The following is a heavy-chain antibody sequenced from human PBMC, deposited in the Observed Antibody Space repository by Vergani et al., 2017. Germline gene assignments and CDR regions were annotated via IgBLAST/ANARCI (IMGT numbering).Heavy chain of an antibody. D-gene: IGHD1-26*01. V-gene: IGHV3-30-3*01. CDR1: GFTFSSYA. J-gene: IGHJ4*02. Sequence: QVQLVESGGGVVQPGRSLRLSCAASGFTFSSYAMHWVRQAPGKGLEWVAVISYDGSNKYYADSVKGRFTISRDNSKNTLDLQMNSLRAEDTAVYYCARADVLGSAADYWGQGTLVTVSS. CDR3: ARADVLGSAADY. CDR2: ISYDGSNK.